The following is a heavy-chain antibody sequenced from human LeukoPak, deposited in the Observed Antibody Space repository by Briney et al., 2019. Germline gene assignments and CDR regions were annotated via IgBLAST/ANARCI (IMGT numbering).Heavy chain of an antibody. Sequence: GGSLRLSCAASGFTFSTYAMHWVRQAPGKGLEWVAVISYDGSDKYYADSVKGRFTISTDNSKNTLYLQMNSLRAEDTAVYYCAKGRYYDSSGYPFFDYWGQGTLVTVSS. V-gene: IGHV3-30*18. D-gene: IGHD3-22*01. J-gene: IGHJ4*02. CDR3: AKGRYYDSSGYPFFDY. CDR2: ISYDGSDK. CDR1: GFTFSTYA.